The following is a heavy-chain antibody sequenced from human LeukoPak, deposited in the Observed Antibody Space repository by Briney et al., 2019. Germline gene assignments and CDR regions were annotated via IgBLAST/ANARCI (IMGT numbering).Heavy chain of an antibody. CDR2: IYHSGST. D-gene: IGHD1-1*01. V-gene: IGHV4-38-2*01. CDR3: AIRSDPNSYYYYMDV. J-gene: IGHJ6*03. CDR1: GYSISSGYY. Sequence: PSETLSLTXAVSGYSISSGYYWGWFRQPPGKGLEWIGSIYHSGSTYYNPSLKSRVTISVDTSKNQFSLKLSSVTAADTAVYYCAIRSDPNSYYYYMDVWGKGTTVTVSS.